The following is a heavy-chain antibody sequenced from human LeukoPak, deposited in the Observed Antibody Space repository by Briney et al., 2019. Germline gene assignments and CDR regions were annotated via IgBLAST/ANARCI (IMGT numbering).Heavy chain of an antibody. D-gene: IGHD6-19*01. Sequence: GGSLRLSCAASRFTFSSYAMHWVRQAPGKGLEWVAGISYDGTNEYHADSVKGRFTISRDNSKNTLYLQMNSLRAEDTAIYYCARDRIAVAGMGAFQHWGQGTLVTVSS. CDR2: ISYDGTNE. CDR1: RFTFSSYA. J-gene: IGHJ1*01. CDR3: ARDRIAVAGMGAFQH. V-gene: IGHV3-30*04.